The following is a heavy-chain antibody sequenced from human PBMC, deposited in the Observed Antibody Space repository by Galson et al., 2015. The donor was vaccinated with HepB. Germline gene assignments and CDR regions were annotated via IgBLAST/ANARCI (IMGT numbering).Heavy chain of an antibody. CDR1: GFTFGDYA. CDR3: AKDGQWLRPYYFDY. J-gene: IGHJ4*02. Sequence: SLRLSCAASGFTFGDYAMSWFRQAPGKGLEWVSSISGSGGNTYYADSVKGRFTISRDNSKNTLYLQMNSLRAEDTAVYYCAKDGQWLRPYYFDYWGQGTLVTVSS. D-gene: IGHD5-12*01. V-gene: IGHV3-23*01. CDR2: ISGSGGNT.